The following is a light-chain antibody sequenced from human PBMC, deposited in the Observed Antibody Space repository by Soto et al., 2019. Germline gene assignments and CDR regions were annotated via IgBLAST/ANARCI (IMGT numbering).Light chain of an antibody. V-gene: IGLV2-14*01. CDR3: SAYASTATLYV. J-gene: IGLJ1*01. CDR2: EVS. CDR1: SRDVGNYKY. Sequence: SALTQPASVSGSPGQSITISCTGTSRDVGNYKYVSWYQQDPGKAPKLIVYEVSTRPSAVSSRFSDSRSDNTASLTISGLQAADEAYYYCSAYASTATLYVFRTGTKVTVL.